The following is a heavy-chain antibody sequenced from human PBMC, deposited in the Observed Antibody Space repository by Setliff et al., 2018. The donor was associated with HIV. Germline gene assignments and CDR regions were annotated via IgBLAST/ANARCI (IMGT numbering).Heavy chain of an antibody. CDR1: GFTFSSYS. Sequence: SGGSLRLSCAASGFTFSSYSMNWVRQAPGKGLEWVSYISSSSSPIFYADSVKGRFTISRDNAKNSLYLQMNSLRAEDTAVYYCARDRESSSSWYQIYFDYYMDVWGKGTTVTVSS. J-gene: IGHJ6*03. CDR3: ARDRESSSSWYQIYFDYYMDV. CDR2: ISSSSSPI. V-gene: IGHV3-48*01. D-gene: IGHD6-13*01.